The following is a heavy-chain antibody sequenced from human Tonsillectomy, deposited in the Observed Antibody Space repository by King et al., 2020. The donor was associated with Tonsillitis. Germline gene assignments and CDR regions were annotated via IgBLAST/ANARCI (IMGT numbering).Heavy chain of an antibody. CDR3: AKVARSWYDDDAFDI. V-gene: IGHV3-30*18. CDR1: GFTFSNYG. D-gene: IGHD6-13*01. J-gene: IGHJ3*02. Sequence: VQLVESGGGVVQPGRSLRLSCAASGFTFSNYGMHWVRQAPGKGLEWGAVISYDGSYKYYGDSVKGRFTISRDSSKNTVYLQMNSLRAEDTAVYYCAKVARSWYDDDAFDIWGQGTMVTVSS. CDR2: ISYDGSYK.